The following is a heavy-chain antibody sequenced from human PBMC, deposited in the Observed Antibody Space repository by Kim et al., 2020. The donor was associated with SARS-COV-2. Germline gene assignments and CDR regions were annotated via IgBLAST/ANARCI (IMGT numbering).Heavy chain of an antibody. CDR1: GFIFSNYP. CDR3: ARDFPNNWKDFNEYYYG. V-gene: IGHV3-30-3*01. D-gene: IGHD1-1*01. Sequence: GGSLRLSCAASGFIFSNYPMHWVRQAPGKGLEWVAAISYDGSNKYYADSVKGRFTISRDNSKNTLYLQMSSLRPEDTAVYYCARDFPNNWKDFNEYYYG. CDR2: ISYDGSNK. J-gene: IGHJ6*01.